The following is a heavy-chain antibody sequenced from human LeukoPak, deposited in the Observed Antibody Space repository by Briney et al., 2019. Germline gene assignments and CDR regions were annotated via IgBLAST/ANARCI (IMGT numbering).Heavy chain of an antibody. CDR3: ARGWGYFDY. J-gene: IGHJ4*02. CDR1: GGSISTYY. V-gene: IGHV4-59*08. Sequence: SETLSLTCTVSGGSISTYYWSWIRQPPGKGLEWIAHMYYSGSTNYNPSLKSRVTISVDTSKNQFSLKLSSVTAADTAVYYCARGWGYFDYWGQGALVTVSS. CDR2: MYYSGST. D-gene: IGHD3-16*01.